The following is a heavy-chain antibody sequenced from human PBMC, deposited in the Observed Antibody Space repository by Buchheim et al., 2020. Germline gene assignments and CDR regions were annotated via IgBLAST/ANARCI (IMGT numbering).Heavy chain of an antibody. J-gene: IGHJ5*02. CDR2: INSDGSST. CDR1: GFTFSSYW. CDR3: ARGWLSSVTAFGWFDP. D-gene: IGHD2-21*02. V-gene: IGHV3-74*01. Sequence: EVQLVESGGGLVQPGGSLRLSCAASGFTFSSYWMHWVRQAPGKGLVWVSRINSDGSSTSYADSVKGRFTISRDKSKNTLYLQMNSLRVEDTAVYYCARGWLSSVTAFGWFDPWGQGTL.